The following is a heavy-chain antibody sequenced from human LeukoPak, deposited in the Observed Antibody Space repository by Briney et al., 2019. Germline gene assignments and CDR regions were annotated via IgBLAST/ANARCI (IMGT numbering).Heavy chain of an antibody. CDR3: ARSRKDIVVVPAARDWFDP. Sequence: SETLSLTCTVSGGSISSSSYYWGWIRQPPGKGLEWIGSIYYSGSTYYNPSLKSRVTISVDTSKNQFSLKLSSVTAADTAVYYCARSRKDIVVVPAARDWFDPWGQGTLVTVSS. CDR2: IYYSGST. V-gene: IGHV4-39*01. CDR1: GGSISSSSYY. J-gene: IGHJ5*02. D-gene: IGHD2-2*01.